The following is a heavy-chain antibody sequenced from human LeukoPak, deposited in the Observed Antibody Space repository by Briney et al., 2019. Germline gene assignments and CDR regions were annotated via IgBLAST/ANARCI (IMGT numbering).Heavy chain of an antibody. CDR3: ARVLTGTTVYLDY. Sequence: SETLSLTCTVSGGSISSSSYYWGWIRQPPGKGLEWIGSIYYSGSTYYNPSLKSRVTISVDTSKNQFSLKLSSVTAADTAVYYCARVLTGTTVYLDYWGQGTLVTVSS. CDR1: GGSISSSSYY. D-gene: IGHD1-7*01. J-gene: IGHJ4*02. V-gene: IGHV4-39*07. CDR2: IYYSGST.